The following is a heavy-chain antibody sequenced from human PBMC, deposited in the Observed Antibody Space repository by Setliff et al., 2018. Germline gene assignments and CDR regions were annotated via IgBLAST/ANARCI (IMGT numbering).Heavy chain of an antibody. CDR2: ISPSGST. J-gene: IGHJ4*02. D-gene: IGHD1-26*01. CDR1: GASITSGGFY. CDR3: ARSPSSGAYWNPRPFYSDY. V-gene: IGHV4-61*09. Sequence: SETLSLTCSVSGASITSGGFYWTWIRQPAGKGLEWIGHISPSGSTTYNPSVKSRVTISLDTSKNHFSLKLDSVTAADTALYYCARSPSSGAYWNPRPFYSDYWARGTLVTVS.